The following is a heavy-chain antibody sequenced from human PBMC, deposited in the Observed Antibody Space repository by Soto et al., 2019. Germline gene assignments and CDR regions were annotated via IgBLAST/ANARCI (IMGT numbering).Heavy chain of an antibody. CDR1: GYTFTGYY. D-gene: IGHD2-2*01. CDR3: ARYPGYCISTSRYRHYDYGMDG. V-gene: IGHV1-2*04. Sequence: GASVKVSCKASGYTFTGYYMHWVRQAPGQGLEWMGWINPNSGGTNYAQKFQGWVTMTRDTSISTAYMELSRLRSDDTAVYYCARYPGYCISTSRYRHYDYGMDGWGHGNTVPFAS. CDR2: INPNSGGT. J-gene: IGHJ6*02.